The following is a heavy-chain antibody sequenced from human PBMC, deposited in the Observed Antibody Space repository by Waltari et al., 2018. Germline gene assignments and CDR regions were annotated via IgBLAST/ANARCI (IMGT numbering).Heavy chain of an antibody. Sequence: QVQLVQSGAEVKKPGSSVKVSCKASGGTFSSYAISWVRQAPGQGPEWMGGIIPIFGTANYAQKFQGRVTITADESTSTAYMELSSLRSEDMAVYYCASSSTYYYDSSGYSLFDYWGQGTLVTVSS. J-gene: IGHJ4*02. CDR3: ASSSTYYYDSSGYSLFDY. CDR2: IIPIFGTA. D-gene: IGHD3-22*01. CDR1: GGTFSSYA. V-gene: IGHV1-69*01.